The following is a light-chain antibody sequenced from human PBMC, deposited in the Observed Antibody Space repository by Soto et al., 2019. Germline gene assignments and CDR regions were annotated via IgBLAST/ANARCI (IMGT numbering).Light chain of an antibody. CDR3: AAWDDSLKGLV. V-gene: IGLV1-44*01. CDR2: SND. CDR1: SSNIGTNT. J-gene: IGLJ2*01. Sequence: QSVLTQPRSTSGTPGQRVTISCSGSSSNIGTNTVNWYQQFPGTAPKLLIYSNDQRPSGVPDRFSGSKSGTSASLAISGLQSEDEAAYYCAAWDDSLKGLVLGGGTKLTVL.